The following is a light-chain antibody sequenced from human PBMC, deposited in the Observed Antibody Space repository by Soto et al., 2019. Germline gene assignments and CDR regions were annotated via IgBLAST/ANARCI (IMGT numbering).Light chain of an antibody. V-gene: IGLV1-40*01. Sequence: QPVLTQPPSVSGAPGQRVTISCTGSSSNIGAGYDVHWYQQLPGTAPKLLIYGNSNRPSGVPDRFSGSKSGTSASLAITGLRAEDEADYYCQSYDSSLSGWVFGGGTQLPS. CDR2: GNS. CDR3: QSYDSSLSGWV. J-gene: IGLJ3*02. CDR1: SSNIGAGYD.